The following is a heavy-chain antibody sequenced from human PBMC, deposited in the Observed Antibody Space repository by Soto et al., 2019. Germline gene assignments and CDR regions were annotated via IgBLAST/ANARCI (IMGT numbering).Heavy chain of an antibody. CDR2: IYYRGNT. CDR1: GGSISSYY. Sequence: QVQLQESGPGLVKPSETLSLTCTVSGGSISSYYWSWIRQPPGKGLEWMGYIYYRGNTNYNPSLKSRVTISVDTSKYQFSLNLISLTVADTAVYYCARMNYYAASGYPFDYWGQGTLVTVSS. D-gene: IGHD3-22*01. J-gene: IGHJ4*02. V-gene: IGHV4-59*08. CDR3: ARMNYYAASGYPFDY.